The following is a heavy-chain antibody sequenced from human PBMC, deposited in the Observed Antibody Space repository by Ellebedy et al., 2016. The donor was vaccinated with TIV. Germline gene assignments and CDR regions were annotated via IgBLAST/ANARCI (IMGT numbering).Heavy chain of an antibody. D-gene: IGHD4-17*01. CDR2: IKQDGSEK. CDR3: SRHTDYALDY. J-gene: IGHJ4*02. Sequence: PGGSLRLSCAASGFTFSIYWMSWVRQAPGKGLECVANIKQDGSEKSYVDSVKGRLTISRDNAKNSLYLQMNSLRAEDTAVYYCSRHTDYALDYWGQGALVTVSS. V-gene: IGHV3-7*01. CDR1: GFTFSIYW.